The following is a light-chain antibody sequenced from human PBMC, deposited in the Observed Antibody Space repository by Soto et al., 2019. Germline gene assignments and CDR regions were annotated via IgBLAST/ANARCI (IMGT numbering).Light chain of an antibody. CDR3: QHYNTWWT. Sequence: IVMTQSPVTLSVSPGERATLICRASQSINKNLAWYQQKPGQAPRLLIHGASTSAIGIPDRFSGSGSGTEFTLTISSLQSEDFAVYYCQHYNTWWTFGQGTKVEIK. CDR2: GAS. CDR1: QSINKN. V-gene: IGKV3-15*01. J-gene: IGKJ1*01.